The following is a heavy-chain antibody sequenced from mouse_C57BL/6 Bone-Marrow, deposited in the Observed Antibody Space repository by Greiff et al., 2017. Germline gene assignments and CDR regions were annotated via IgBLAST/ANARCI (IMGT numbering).Heavy chain of an antibody. Sequence: VKLQQSGPELVKPGASVKISCKASGYAFSSSWMNWVKQRPGKGLEWIGRIYPGDGDTNYNGKFKGKATLTADKSSSTAYMQLSSLTSEDSAVYFCAREETTVAYWYFDVWGTGTTVTVSS. CDR2: IYPGDGDT. CDR1: GYAFSSSW. D-gene: IGHD1-1*01. V-gene: IGHV1-82*01. J-gene: IGHJ1*03. CDR3: AREETTVAYWYFDV.